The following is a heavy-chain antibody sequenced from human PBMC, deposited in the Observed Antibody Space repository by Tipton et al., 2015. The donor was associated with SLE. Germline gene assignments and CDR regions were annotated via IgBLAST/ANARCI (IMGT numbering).Heavy chain of an antibody. Sequence: QLVQSGPEVKKPGASVKVSCKASGYTFTSYYMHWVRQAPGQGLEWMGGIIPIFGTANYAQKFQGRVTITADESTSTAYMELSSLRSEDTAVYYCARDLGIAAVVWYFDLWGRGTLVTVSS. CDR3: ARDLGIAAVVWYFDL. D-gene: IGHD6-13*01. J-gene: IGHJ2*01. V-gene: IGHV1-69*13. CDR1: GYTFTSYY. CDR2: IIPIFGTA.